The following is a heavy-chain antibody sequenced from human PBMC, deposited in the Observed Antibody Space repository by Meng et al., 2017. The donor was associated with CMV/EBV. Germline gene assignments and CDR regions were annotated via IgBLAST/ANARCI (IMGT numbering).Heavy chain of an antibody. J-gene: IGHJ5*02. CDR1: GFTFSSYA. V-gene: IGHV3-74*01. CDR3: ARVDGRRGSGDWGSGNWFDP. Sequence: GESLKISCAASGFTFSSYAMRWVRQAPGKGLEWVSSIKSDGSSTNYADSVKGRFTISRDNAKNTLYLQMNSLRAEDTAMYYCARVDGRRGSGDWGSGNWFDPWGQGTLVTVSS. D-gene: IGHD3-10*01. CDR2: IKSDGSST.